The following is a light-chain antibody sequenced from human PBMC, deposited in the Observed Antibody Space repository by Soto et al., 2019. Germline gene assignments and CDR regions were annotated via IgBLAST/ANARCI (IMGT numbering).Light chain of an antibody. Sequence: SYELTQPTSVSVSPGQTASITCSGDKLGGKYGYWYQQKPDQSPVVVIYQDYKRPSGIPERFSGSNSGNTATLTISGTQAMDEAVYYCQAWDSSISVFGGGTKLTVL. J-gene: IGLJ2*01. V-gene: IGLV3-1*01. CDR1: KLGGKY. CDR3: QAWDSSISV. CDR2: QDY.